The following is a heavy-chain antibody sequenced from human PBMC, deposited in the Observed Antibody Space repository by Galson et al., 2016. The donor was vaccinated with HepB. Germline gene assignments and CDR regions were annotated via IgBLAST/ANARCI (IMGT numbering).Heavy chain of an antibody. V-gene: IGHV1-18*01. J-gene: IGHJ6*02. CDR1: GYTFTSYG. CDR3: AREGSIVVVVGTSFRYYFGMDV. CDR2: TSVYNGNT. D-gene: IGHD2-15*01. Sequence: SVKVSCKASGYTFTSYGITWVRQAPGQGLEWMGWTSVYNGNTNYAQKFQGRVTMTTDTSTITAYMELRGLRSDDTAVYYCAREGSIVVVVGTSFRYYFGMDVWGQGTTVTVSS.